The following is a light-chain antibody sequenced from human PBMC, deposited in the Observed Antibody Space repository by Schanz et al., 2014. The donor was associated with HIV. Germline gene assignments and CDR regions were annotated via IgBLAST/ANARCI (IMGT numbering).Light chain of an antibody. V-gene: IGKV3-15*01. J-gene: IGKJ4*01. CDR2: GAS. Sequence: EVVMTQSPATLSVSPGERATLSCRASQYVGRNLAWYQQKPGQTPRLLIYGASTRATGIAARFSGSGSGTEFTLTISSLQSEDFAVYYCLQYDNWPPLTFGGGTKVEIK. CDR3: LQYDNWPPLT. CDR1: QYVGRN.